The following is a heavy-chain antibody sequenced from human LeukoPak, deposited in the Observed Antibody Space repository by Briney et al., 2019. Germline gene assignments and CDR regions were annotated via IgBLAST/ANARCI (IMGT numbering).Heavy chain of an antibody. CDR3: ARGAPYGDYVFGY. V-gene: IGHV1-69*05. J-gene: IGHJ4*02. CDR2: IIPIFGTA. Sequence: GASVKVSCKASGGTFSSYAISWVRQAPGQGREWMGGIIPIFGTANYAQKFQGRVTITTDESTSTAYMELSSLRSEDTAVYYRARGAPYGDYVFGYWGQGTLVTVSS. CDR1: GGTFSSYA. D-gene: IGHD4-17*01.